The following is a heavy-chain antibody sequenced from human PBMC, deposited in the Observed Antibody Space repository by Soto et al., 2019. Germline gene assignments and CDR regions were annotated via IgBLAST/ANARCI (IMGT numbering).Heavy chain of an antibody. Sequence: QVQLVQSGAEVKKPGSSVKVSCKASGGTFSSYAISWVRQAPGQGLEWMGGIIPIFGTANYAQKFQGRVTIPADESTSTAYMELSSLRSEDTAVYYCAREPRHYYDSSGYYFGRAFDIWGQGTMVTVSS. D-gene: IGHD3-22*01. V-gene: IGHV1-69*01. CDR3: AREPRHYYDSSGYYFGRAFDI. J-gene: IGHJ3*02. CDR1: GGTFSSYA. CDR2: IIPIFGTA.